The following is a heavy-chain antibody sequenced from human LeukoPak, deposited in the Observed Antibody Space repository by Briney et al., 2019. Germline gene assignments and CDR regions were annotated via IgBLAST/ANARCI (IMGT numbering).Heavy chain of an antibody. CDR2: ISGSGGST. Sequence: GGSLRLSCAASGFTFSSYGMSWVRQAPGKGLEWVSAISGSGGSTYYADSVKGRFTISRDNSKNTLYLQMNSLRAEDTAVYYCAKDLGRLPMYSSSWYWESYYDYWGQGTLVTVSS. V-gene: IGHV3-23*01. J-gene: IGHJ4*02. D-gene: IGHD6-13*01. CDR1: GFTFSSYG. CDR3: AKDLGRLPMYSSSWYWESYYDY.